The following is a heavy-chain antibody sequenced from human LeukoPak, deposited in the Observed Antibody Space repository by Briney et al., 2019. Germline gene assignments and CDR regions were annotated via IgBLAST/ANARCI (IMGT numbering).Heavy chain of an antibody. CDR2: IYYSVST. Sequence: PSETLSLTCTVPVGSLSRYYWSWIRQPPGKGLGWIGYIYYSVSTTYNPSLPSRVTISVDTSKNQSSLKLSSVTASNRPVYYRGGGSAIPLYDMDVWGHGTTVTVSS. CDR1: VGSLSRYY. J-gene: IGHJ6*02. CDR3: GGGSAIPLYDMDV. V-gene: IGHV4-59*01. D-gene: IGHD2-2*02.